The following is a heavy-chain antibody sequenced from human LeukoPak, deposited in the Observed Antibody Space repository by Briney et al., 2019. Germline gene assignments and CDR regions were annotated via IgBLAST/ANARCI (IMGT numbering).Heavy chain of an antibody. CDR3: ARDLGINYYGSGSFDY. CDR2: IKQDGSEK. D-gene: IGHD3-10*01. J-gene: IGHJ4*02. Sequence: GGSLRLSCAASGFTFSSYWMSWVRQAPGKGLEWVANIKQDGSEKYYVDSVKGRFTITRDNAKNSLYLQMNSLRAEDTAVYYCARDLGINYYGSGSFDYWGQGTLVTVSS. CDR1: GFTFSSYW. V-gene: IGHV3-7*01.